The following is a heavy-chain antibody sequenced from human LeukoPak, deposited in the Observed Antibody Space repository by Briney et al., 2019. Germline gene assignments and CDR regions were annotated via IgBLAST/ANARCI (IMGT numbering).Heavy chain of an antibody. CDR3: ASRRLGTIAAAGYYYYYYMDV. V-gene: IGHV1-69*05. J-gene: IGHJ6*03. CDR2: IIPIFGTA. CDR1: GGTFSSYA. Sequence: SVKVSCKASGGTFSSYAISWVRQAPGQGLEWMGGIIPIFGTANYVQKFQGRVTITTDESTSTAYMELSSLRFEDTAVYYCASRRLGTIAAAGYYYYYYMDVWGKGTTVTVSS. D-gene: IGHD6-13*01.